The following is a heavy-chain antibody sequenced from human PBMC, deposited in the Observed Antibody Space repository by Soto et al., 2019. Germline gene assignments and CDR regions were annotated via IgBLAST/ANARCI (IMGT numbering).Heavy chain of an antibody. D-gene: IGHD4-17*01. J-gene: IGHJ6*02. V-gene: IGHV1-69*10. CDR2: IIHNLGKA. CDR3: ARTTTVVNRYYYDGMDV. CDR1: AGTFSSYA. Sequence: ASVKVSCKAAAGTFSSYAISWGRQAPGQGLEWMGGIIHNLGKANYAQKFQGRVTITADKSKSTAYMERSRLSSEDTAVYYCARTTTVVNRYYYDGMDVWGQGTTVTVSS.